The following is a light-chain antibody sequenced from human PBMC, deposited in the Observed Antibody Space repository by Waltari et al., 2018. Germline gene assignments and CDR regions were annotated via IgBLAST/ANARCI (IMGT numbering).Light chain of an antibody. CDR3: QQYNRYSRT. CDR2: KAS. CDR1: QSISSW. J-gene: IGKJ1*01. Sequence: DIRMTQSPSTLSASVGDRVTITCRASQSISSWLACYQQKPGKALQLLIYKASTIQSRVPSRYSGSGSGTEFTLTSRSRQPDDFSTYCCQQYNRYSRTFGQGTKVDIK. V-gene: IGKV1-5*03.